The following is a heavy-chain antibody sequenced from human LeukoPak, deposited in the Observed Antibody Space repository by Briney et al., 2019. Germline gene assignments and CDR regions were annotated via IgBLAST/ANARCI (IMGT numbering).Heavy chain of an antibody. CDR1: GGSFSGYY. J-gene: IGHJ4*02. V-gene: IGHV4-34*01. D-gene: IGHD3-3*01. Sequence: SETLSLTCAVYGGSFSGYYWSWIRQPPGKGLEWIGEINHSGSTNYNPSLKSRVTISVDTSKNQFSLKLSSVTAADTAVYYCARGSPRITIFGVVIVPFDYWGQGTLATVSS. CDR3: ARGSPRITIFGVVIVPFDY. CDR2: INHSGST.